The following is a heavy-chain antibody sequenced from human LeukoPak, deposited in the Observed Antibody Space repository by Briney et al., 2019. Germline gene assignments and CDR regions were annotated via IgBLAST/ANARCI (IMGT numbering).Heavy chain of an antibody. CDR3: VRFSGSPPGYYYYYMDV. J-gene: IGHJ6*03. D-gene: IGHD1-26*01. V-gene: IGHV3-7*03. Sequence: PGGSLRLSCAPSGFTFSHYWMSWVRQAPGKGLEGVANIKEDGSEKYYVDSVKGRFTISRDNAKNSLSLQVNSLRAEDTALYYCVRFSGSPPGYYYYYMDVWGKGTTVTVSS. CDR1: GFTFSHYW. CDR2: IKEDGSEK.